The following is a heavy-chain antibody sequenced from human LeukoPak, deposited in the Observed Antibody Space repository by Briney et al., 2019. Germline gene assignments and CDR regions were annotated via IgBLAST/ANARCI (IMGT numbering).Heavy chain of an antibody. CDR3: ANSRTPHGY. D-gene: IGHD1-26*01. CDR1: GFTFSAYW. CDR2: IKQDGTED. J-gene: IGHJ4*02. Sequence: GGSLRLSCAASGFTFSAYWMSWVRQAPGKGLEWVASIKQDGTEDYYVDSVKGRFTISRDNAKNSLFLQMNSLTAADTAVYYCANSRTPHGYWGQGTLVTVSS. V-gene: IGHV3-7*01.